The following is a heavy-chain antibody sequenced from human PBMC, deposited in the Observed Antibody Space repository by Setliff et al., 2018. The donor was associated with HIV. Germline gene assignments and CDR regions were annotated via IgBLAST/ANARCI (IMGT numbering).Heavy chain of an antibody. D-gene: IGHD4-4*01. CDR1: GFTFSAFT. CDR2: TSFDGGIK. CDR3: VRDPTVPSPDYFDY. J-gene: IGHJ4*02. V-gene: IGHV3-30*04. Sequence: HPGGSLRLSCAASGFTFSAFTMHWVRQAPGKGLEWVAVTSFDGGIKYYADSVKGRFTIYKDNSKNTLYLQMNNLRAEDTAIYYCVRDPTVPSPDYFDYWVQGTLVTVSS.